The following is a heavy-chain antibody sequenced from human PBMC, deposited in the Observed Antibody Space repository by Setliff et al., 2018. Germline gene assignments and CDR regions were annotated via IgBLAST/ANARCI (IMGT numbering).Heavy chain of an antibody. CDR2: CSDSGDTT. D-gene: IGHD3-22*01. V-gene: IGHV3-23*01. Sequence: GGSLRLSCVASGFTFSNNAMNWVRQAPGGGLEWVSGCSDSGDTTIYADSVKARFTISRDNSKNMLSLQMNSLRADDTAVYYCAKDGDNYHDSGDYYHEFDYWGQGAQVTVSS. CDR3: AKDGDNYHDSGDYYHEFDY. J-gene: IGHJ4*02. CDR1: GFTFSNNA.